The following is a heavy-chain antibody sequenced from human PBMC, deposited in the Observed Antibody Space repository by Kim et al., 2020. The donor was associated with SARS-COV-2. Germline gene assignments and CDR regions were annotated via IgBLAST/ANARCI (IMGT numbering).Heavy chain of an antibody. V-gene: IGHV4-39*07. CDR2: IYYTGSI. CDR3: ARGLSGWGAFDI. D-gene: IGHD3-16*01. Sequence: SETLSLTCTVSGASISSSSYYWGWIRQPPGKGLEWIGSIYYTGSIYCNPSLKSRVTISVDTSKNHFSPNLNSVTAADTAVYYCARGLSGWGAFDIWGQGT. J-gene: IGHJ3*02. CDR1: GASISSSSYY.